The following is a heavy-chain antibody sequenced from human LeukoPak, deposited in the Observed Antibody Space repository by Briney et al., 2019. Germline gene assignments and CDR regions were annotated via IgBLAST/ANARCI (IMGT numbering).Heavy chain of an antibody. D-gene: IGHD3-10*01. CDR3: ARDHHTRGLYDY. Sequence: GGSLRLSCATSGFSFTNYWMKWVRQAPGKGLEWVANINEDESQKYYVDSVKGRFTISRDNAKNSLYLQMNSLRAEDTAVYYCARDHHTRGLYDYWGQGTLVTVSS. CDR1: GFSFTNYW. CDR2: INEDESQK. J-gene: IGHJ4*02. V-gene: IGHV3-7*01.